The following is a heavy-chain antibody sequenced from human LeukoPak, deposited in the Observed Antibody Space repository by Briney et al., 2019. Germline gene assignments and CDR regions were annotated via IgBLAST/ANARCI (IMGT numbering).Heavy chain of an antibody. V-gene: IGHV1-69*13. J-gene: IGHJ5*02. CDR3: AREYSNYVSWFDP. CDR1: GGTSSSYA. D-gene: IGHD4-11*01. Sequence: GASVKVSCKASGGTSSSYAISWVRQAPGQGLEWMGGIIPIFGTANYAQKFQGRVTITADESTSTAYMELSSLRSEDTAVYYCAREYSNYVSWFDPWGQGTLVTVSS. CDR2: IIPIFGTA.